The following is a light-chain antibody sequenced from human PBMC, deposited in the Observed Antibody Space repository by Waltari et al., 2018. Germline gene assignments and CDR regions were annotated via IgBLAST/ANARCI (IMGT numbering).Light chain of an antibody. CDR1: QSVLHSSNNKNY. V-gene: IGKV4-1*01. CDR2: WAS. J-gene: IGKJ1*01. CDR3: QQYYSTCQ. Sequence: DIVMTQSPDSLAVSLGERATLNCTSSQSVLHSSNNKNYLAWYQQKPGQPPKLLIYWASTRESGVPDRFSGSGSGTDFTLTISSLQAEDVAVYYCQQYYSTCQFGQGTKVEIK.